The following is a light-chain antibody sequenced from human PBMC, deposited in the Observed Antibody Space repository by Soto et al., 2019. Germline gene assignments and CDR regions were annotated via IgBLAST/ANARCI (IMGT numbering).Light chain of an antibody. J-gene: IGKJ2*01. CDR1: QRVLYSSNNKNY. Sequence: DIVMTQSPDSLAVSLGERATINCKSSQRVLYSSNNKNYLAWYQQKPGQPPKLLIYWASTRESGVPDRFSGSGSGTDFTLTISSLQAEDVAVYYCQQYYSTPPYTFGQGTKLESK. CDR2: WAS. V-gene: IGKV4-1*01. CDR3: QQYYSTPPYT.